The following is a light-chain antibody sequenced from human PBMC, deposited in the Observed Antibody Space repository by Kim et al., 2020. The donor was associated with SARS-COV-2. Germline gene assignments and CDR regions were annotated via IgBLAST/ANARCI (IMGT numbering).Light chain of an antibody. CDR2: GAS. V-gene: IGKV3-20*01. J-gene: IGKJ1*01. CDR1: QSVSSTY. CDR3: HEYGSSPRT. Sequence: SPGDRASLSCRASQSVSSTYLVWEQQKPGQAPRLVMYGASNRATGIPDRFSGSGSGTDFTLTISRVEPEDVALYYCHEYGSSPRTFGKGTKVDIK.